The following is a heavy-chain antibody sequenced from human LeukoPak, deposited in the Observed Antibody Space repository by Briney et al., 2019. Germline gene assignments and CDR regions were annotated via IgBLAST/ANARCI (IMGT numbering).Heavy chain of an antibody. D-gene: IGHD1-26*01. V-gene: IGHV3-7*03. CDR1: GFTFSSYW. CDR3: AKDSSPMAGRVGATMVAFDI. Sequence: PGGSLRLSCAASGFTFSSYWMSWVRQAPGQGLEWVANIKQDGSEKYYVDSVKGRFTISRDNAKNSLYLQMNSLRAEDPALYYCAKDSSPMAGRVGATMVAFDIWGQGTMVTVSS. CDR2: IKQDGSEK. J-gene: IGHJ3*02.